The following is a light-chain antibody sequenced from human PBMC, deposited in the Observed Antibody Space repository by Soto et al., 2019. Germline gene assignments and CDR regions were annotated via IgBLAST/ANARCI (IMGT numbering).Light chain of an antibody. V-gene: IGKV3-11*01. Sequence: EIVLTQSPATLSLSPGERATLSCRASQSVINYLAWYQQKPGQAPRLLMYDASNRATGIPARFSGSGSGTDFTLTISSLEPEDFAVYYCQQRSNWPLTFGGGTKVDIK. J-gene: IGKJ4*01. CDR3: QQRSNWPLT. CDR1: QSVINY. CDR2: DAS.